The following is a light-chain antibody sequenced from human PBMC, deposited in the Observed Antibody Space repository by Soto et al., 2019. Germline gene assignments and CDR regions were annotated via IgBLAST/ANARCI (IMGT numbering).Light chain of an antibody. CDR1: SSNIGNNY. CDR2: ENN. CDR3: GTWDSSLSAHV. Sequence: QSVLTQPPSVSAAPGQKVTISCSGSSSNIGNNYVSWYQQLPGTAPKLLIYENNKRPSGIPDRLSGSKSGTSATLGITGLQTGDEADYYCGTWDSSLSAHVFGTGTKGTVL. V-gene: IGLV1-51*02. J-gene: IGLJ1*01.